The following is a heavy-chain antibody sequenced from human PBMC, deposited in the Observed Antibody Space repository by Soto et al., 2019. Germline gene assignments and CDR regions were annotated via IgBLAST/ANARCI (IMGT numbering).Heavy chain of an antibody. Sequence: PGGSLRLSCAASGFTFSSYEMNWVRQAPGKGLEWVSYTSSSGSTIYYADSVKGRFTISRDNAKNSLYLQMNSLRAEDTAVYYCASAYCSSTSCYTRGFDYWGQGTLVTVSS. CDR2: TSSSGSTI. J-gene: IGHJ4*02. CDR1: GFTFSSYE. D-gene: IGHD2-2*02. V-gene: IGHV3-48*03. CDR3: ASAYCSSTSCYTRGFDY.